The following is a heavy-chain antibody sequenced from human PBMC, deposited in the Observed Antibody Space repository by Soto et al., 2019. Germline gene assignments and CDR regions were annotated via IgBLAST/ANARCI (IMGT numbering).Heavy chain of an antibody. D-gene: IGHD4-17*01. Sequence: SETLSLTCTVSGGSISSSSYYWGWIRQPPGKGLEWIGSIYYSGSTYYNPSLKSRVTISVDTSKNQFSLKLSSVTAADTAVYYCARMGEYGDNYYYYGMDVWGQGTTVTVS. V-gene: IGHV4-39*01. CDR2: IYYSGST. CDR3: ARMGEYGDNYYYYGMDV. CDR1: GGSISSSSYY. J-gene: IGHJ6*02.